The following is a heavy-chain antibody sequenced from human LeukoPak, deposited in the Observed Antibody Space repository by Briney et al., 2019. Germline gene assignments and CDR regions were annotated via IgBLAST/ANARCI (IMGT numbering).Heavy chain of an antibody. CDR3: ARHSSSAWYYYFDY. D-gene: IGHD6-19*01. Sequence: SETLSLTCTVSGGSISNSNYYWGWIRQPPGKGLEWIGGAYYSGTTYYSPSLKSRVTIYVDTSRNHFSLNLNSVTAADTAVYYCARHSSSAWYYYFDYWGQGSFVTVSS. V-gene: IGHV4-39*01. CDR2: AYYSGTT. J-gene: IGHJ4*02. CDR1: GGSISNSNYY.